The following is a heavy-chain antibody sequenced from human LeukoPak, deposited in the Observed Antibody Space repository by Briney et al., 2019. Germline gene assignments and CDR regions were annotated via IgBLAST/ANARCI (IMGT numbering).Heavy chain of an antibody. CDR3: AKDSNCSGGSCYSGYFDY. CDR2: IRYDGSNK. D-gene: IGHD2-15*01. J-gene: IGHJ4*02. V-gene: IGHV3-30*02. Sequence: GGSLRLSCAASGFTFSSYGMHWVRQAPGKGLEWVAFIRYDGSNKYYADSVKGRFTISRDNSKNTLYLQMNSLRAEDTAVYYCAKDSNCSGGSCYSGYFDYWGQGTLVPVSS. CDR1: GFTFSSYG.